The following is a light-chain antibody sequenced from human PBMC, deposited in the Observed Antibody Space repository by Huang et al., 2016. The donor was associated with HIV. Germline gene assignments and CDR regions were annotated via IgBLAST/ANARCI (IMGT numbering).Light chain of an antibody. CDR3: QQLKTYPIT. Sequence: IQLTQSPSSLSASVGDRVTITCRASQGIGRYLVWYQQKPGKAPKLLIYDASTLQRGVPSRFSGSGSGTDFTLTIGSLQPEDFATYYCQQLKTYPITFGPGTQVDIK. J-gene: IGKJ3*01. CDR1: QGIGRY. CDR2: DAS. V-gene: IGKV1-9*01.